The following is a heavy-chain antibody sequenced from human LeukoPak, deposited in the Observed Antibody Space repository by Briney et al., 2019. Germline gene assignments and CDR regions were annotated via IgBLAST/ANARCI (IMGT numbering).Heavy chain of an antibody. D-gene: IGHD5-18*01. CDR1: GFTFSNHW. CDR3: ARGGSDTAMAHDY. J-gene: IGHJ4*02. V-gene: IGHV3-74*01. Sequence: GGSLRLSCAASGFTFSNHWMHWVRQAPGKGLMWVSRINRGGSRTDYVDSVKGRFTISRDDAKNTLYLQLNSLRAEDTAVYFCARGGSDTAMAHDYWGQGTLVTVSS. CDR2: INRGGSRT.